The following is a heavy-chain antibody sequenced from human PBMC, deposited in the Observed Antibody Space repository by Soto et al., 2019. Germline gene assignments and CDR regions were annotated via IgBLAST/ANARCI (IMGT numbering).Heavy chain of an antibody. V-gene: IGHV3-30-3*01. Sequence: QVQLVESGGGVVQPGRSLRLSCAASGFTFSSYAMHWVRQAPGKGLEWVAAMSFDGYDKYYADSVKGRFTISRDNSMDTLYLQMTSLRAEDTAVYYCARALKKVVRGIDYWGQGTLVTVSS. J-gene: IGHJ4*02. CDR3: ARALKKVVRGIDY. D-gene: IGHD3-10*01. CDR1: GFTFSSYA. CDR2: MSFDGYDK.